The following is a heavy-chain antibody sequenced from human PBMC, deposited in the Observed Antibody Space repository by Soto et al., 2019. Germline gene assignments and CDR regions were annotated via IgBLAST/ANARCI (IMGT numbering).Heavy chain of an antibody. CDR3: ARREPYYYDSSGYHDAFDI. CDR1: GYSFTGYW. V-gene: IGHV5-51*01. D-gene: IGHD3-22*01. CDR2: IYPGDSDT. J-gene: IGHJ3*02. Sequence: GESLKISCKGSGYSFTGYWIGWVRQMPGKGLEWMGIIYPGDSDTRYSPSFQGQVTISADKSISTAYLQWSSLKASDTALYYCARREPYYYDSSGYHDAFDIWGQGTMVTVS.